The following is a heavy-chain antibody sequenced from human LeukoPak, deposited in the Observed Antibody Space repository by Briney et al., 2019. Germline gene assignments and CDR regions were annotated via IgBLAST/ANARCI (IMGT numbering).Heavy chain of an antibody. V-gene: IGHV3-48*03. CDR3: GRGGYCSSTICYAMNAFDI. CDR2: MSSSGTT. Sequence: GGSLRLSCAASGFNFHSHEMNLDREAPGPGLESGSYMSSSGTTYYADSLKARFTISRDNAKNSLFLQMTSLRAEDTAVYYCGRGGYCSSTICYAMNAFDIWGHGTMVTVSS. J-gene: IGHJ3*02. CDR1: GFNFHSHE. D-gene: IGHD2-2*03.